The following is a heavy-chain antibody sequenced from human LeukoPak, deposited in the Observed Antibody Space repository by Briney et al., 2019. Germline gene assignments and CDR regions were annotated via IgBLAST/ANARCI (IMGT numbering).Heavy chain of an antibody. Sequence: SVKVSCKASGYTFTSYDINLVRQAPGRGLEWMGRIIPIFGTANYAQKFQGRVTITTDESTSTAYMELSSLRSEDTAVYYCARERGLPSSSWYDYWGQGTLVTVSS. V-gene: IGHV1-69*05. CDR1: GYTFTSYD. CDR2: IIPIFGTA. J-gene: IGHJ4*02. D-gene: IGHD6-13*01. CDR3: ARERGLPSSSWYDY.